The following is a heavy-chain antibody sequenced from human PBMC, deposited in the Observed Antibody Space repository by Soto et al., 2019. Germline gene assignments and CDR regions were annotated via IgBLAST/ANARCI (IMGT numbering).Heavy chain of an antibody. CDR1: GFTFSSYW. CDR3: ARDSGSSDYCYMDV. D-gene: IGHD6-6*01. J-gene: IGHJ6*03. Sequence: EVQLVESGGGVVQPGGSLRVSCAASGFTFSSYWMSWVRQAPGKGLEWVANIKQDGSEKYYVDSVKGPFTISRDNAKNELYLQMNRLSAEDTAVYYCARDSGSSDYCYMDVWGKGTTVTVSS. V-gene: IGHV3-7*01. CDR2: IKQDGSEK.